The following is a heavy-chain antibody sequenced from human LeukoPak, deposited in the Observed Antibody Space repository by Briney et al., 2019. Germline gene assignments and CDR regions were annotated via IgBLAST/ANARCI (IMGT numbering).Heavy chain of an antibody. D-gene: IGHD3-10*01. J-gene: IGHJ4*02. V-gene: IGHV3-11*01. CDR2: ISSSGSTI. CDR3: ARGDTMVRGVIITS. CDR1: GFTFSDNN. Sequence: PGGSLRLSCAASGFTFSDNNRSWIRQPPGKGREGVSYISSSGSTIYYADSVKGRFTISRDNAKNSLYLQMNSLRAEDTAVYYCARGDTMVRGVIITSWGQGTLVTVSS.